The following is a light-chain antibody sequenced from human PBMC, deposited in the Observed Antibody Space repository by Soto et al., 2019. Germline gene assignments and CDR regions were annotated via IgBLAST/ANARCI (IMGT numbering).Light chain of an antibody. V-gene: IGKV4-1*01. J-gene: IGKJ1*01. CDR1: QSVLYSSNNKDY. CDR3: QQYYSGPPWT. Sequence: DIVMTQSPDSLAVSLGERATINCKSSQSVLYSSNNKDYLAWYQQKPGQPPKLLISWASTRESGGPDRFSGSGSGTDFTLTISSLQAEDVAVYYCQQYYSGPPWTFGQGTKVEIK. CDR2: WAS.